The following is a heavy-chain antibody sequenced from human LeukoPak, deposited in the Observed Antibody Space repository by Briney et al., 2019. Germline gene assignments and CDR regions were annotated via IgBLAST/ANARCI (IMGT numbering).Heavy chain of an antibody. V-gene: IGHV4-59*10. D-gene: IGHD1-26*01. CDR2: IYTSGST. CDR1: GGSFSSYY. J-gene: IGHJ6*03. Sequence: SETLSLTCAVYGGSFSSYYWSWIRQPAGKGLEWIGRIYTSGSTNYNPSLKSRVTMSVDTSKNQFSLKLSSVTAADTAVYYCARDSGSYYGVSDYYYYYMDVWGKGTTVTVSS. CDR3: ARDSGSYYGVSDYYYYYMDV.